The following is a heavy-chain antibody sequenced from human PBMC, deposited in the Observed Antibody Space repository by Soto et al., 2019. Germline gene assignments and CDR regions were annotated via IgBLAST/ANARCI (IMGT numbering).Heavy chain of an antibody. V-gene: IGHV1-3*01. CDR2: INAANSDT. CDR3: VRRHVSATGIDWFDP. Sequence: GASVKVSCKASGYTFTSYGIHWVRQAPGQRLEWMGWINAANSDTKYSPKFQGRVTITRDTSASTAYMELSSLRSEDTAVYYCVRRHVSATGIDWFDPWGQGTLVTVSS. CDR1: GYTFTSYG. J-gene: IGHJ5*02. D-gene: IGHD6-13*01.